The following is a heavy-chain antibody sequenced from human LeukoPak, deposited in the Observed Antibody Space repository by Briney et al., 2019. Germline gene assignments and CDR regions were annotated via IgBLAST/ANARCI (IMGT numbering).Heavy chain of an antibody. V-gene: IGHV4-59*11. CDR2: IYYSGST. CDR3: ARVLGAYYYDSRRGYFDY. J-gene: IGHJ4*02. D-gene: IGHD3-22*01. Sequence: SETLSLTCTVSGGSISSHYWSWIRQPPGKGLEWIGYIYYSGSTNYNPSLKSRVTISVDTSKNQFSLKLSSVTAADTAVYYCARVLGAYYYDSRRGYFDYWGQGTLVTVSS. CDR1: GGSISSHY.